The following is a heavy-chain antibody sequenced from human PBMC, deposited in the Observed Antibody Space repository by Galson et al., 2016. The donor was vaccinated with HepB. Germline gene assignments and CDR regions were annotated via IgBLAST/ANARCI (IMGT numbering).Heavy chain of an antibody. D-gene: IGHD4-23*01. Sequence: SETLSLTCNISSGSVSSRNHYWSWIRQPPGKGLEWIGYVHYSGTTINPSLRSRLTLSVDASKNQLSLNLTSVTAADTAIYYCTRSFVAVATSANWGQGILVIVSS. CDR1: SGSVSSRNHY. V-gene: IGHV4-61*01. CDR3: TRSFVAVATSAN. CDR2: VHYSGTT. J-gene: IGHJ4*02.